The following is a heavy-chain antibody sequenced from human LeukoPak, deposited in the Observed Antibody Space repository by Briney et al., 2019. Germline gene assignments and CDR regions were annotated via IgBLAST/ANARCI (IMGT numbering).Heavy chain of an antibody. CDR1: GFTFSSYA. V-gene: IGHV3-23*01. J-gene: IGHJ4*02. CDR3: AKGIRSSSWYCFDY. D-gene: IGHD6-13*01. CDR2: ISDSGDTT. Sequence: QPGGSLRLSCAASGFTFSSYAMSWVRQAPGKGLEWVSVISDSGDTTYYADSVKGRFTISRDNSKNTLYLQMDSLRAEDTAVYYCAKGIRSSSWYCFDYWGQGTLVSVSS.